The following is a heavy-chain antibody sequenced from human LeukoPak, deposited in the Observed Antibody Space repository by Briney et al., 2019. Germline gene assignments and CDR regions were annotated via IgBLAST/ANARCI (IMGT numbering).Heavy chain of an antibody. CDR3: ARGWNILTGPDAFDI. D-gene: IGHD3-9*01. Sequence: ASVKVSCKASGYTFTSYGISWVRQAPGRGLEWMGWISAYNGNTNYAQKLQGRVTMTTDTSTSTAYMELRSLRSDDTAVYYCARGWNILTGPDAFDIWGQGTMVTVSS. CDR1: GYTFTSYG. J-gene: IGHJ3*02. V-gene: IGHV1-18*04. CDR2: ISAYNGNT.